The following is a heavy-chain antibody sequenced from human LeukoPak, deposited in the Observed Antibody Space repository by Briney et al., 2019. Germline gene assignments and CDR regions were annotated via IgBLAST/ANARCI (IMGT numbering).Heavy chain of an antibody. V-gene: IGHV3-23*01. CDR1: GFTFSSYA. J-gene: IGHJ4*02. CDR3: AKEGYYGSGSYPYYFDF. Sequence: GGSLRLSCAASGFTFSSYAMSWVRQAPGKGLEWVSAISGSGGSTYYADSVKGRFTISRDNSKNTLYLQMISLRADDAAVYYCAKEGYYGSGSYPYYFDFWGQGTLVTVSS. D-gene: IGHD3-10*01. CDR2: ISGSGGST.